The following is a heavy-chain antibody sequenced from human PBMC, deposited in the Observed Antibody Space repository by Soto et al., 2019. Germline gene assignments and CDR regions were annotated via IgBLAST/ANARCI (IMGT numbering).Heavy chain of an antibody. CDR2: IFHTGST. Sequence: QLHLQESGPGLVKPSQTLSLTCAVSGGSITSPGYSWTWIRQPPGKGLEWIGNIFHTGSTFFNPSLESRVTLSLDRSNNQVSLKLNSLTAADTAVYYCATGRDWFDPWGQGTLVIVSS. V-gene: IGHV4-30-2*01. CDR1: GGSITSPGYS. CDR3: ATGRDWFDP. J-gene: IGHJ5*02.